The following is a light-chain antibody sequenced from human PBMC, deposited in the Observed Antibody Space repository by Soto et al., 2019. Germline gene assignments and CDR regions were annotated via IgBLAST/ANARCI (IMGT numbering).Light chain of an antibody. J-gene: IGKJ2*01. V-gene: IGKV4-1*01. CDR3: QQYYSTPYT. CDR2: WAS. Sequence: DIVMTQSPDSLAVSLGERATINCKSSQSVLYSSNNKNHLAWFQQKPGQPPKLLIYWASTRESGVPDRFSGSGSGTDFTLTISSLQAEDVAVYDCQQYYSTPYTFGQGTKLEI. CDR1: QSVLYSSNNKNH.